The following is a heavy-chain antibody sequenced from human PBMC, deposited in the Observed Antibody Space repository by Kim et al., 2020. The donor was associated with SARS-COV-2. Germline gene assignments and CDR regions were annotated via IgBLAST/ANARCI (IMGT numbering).Heavy chain of an antibody. J-gene: IGHJ4*02. D-gene: IGHD3-9*01. CDR3: ARDFLRYFDWLPELYFDY. V-gene: IGHV3-33*05. CDR1: GFTFSSYG. CDR2: ISYDGSNK. Sequence: GGSLRLSCAASGFTFSSYGMHWVRQAPGKGLEWVAVISYDGSNKYYADSVKGRFTISRDNSKNTLYLQMNSLRAEDTAVYYCARDFLRYFDWLPELYFDYWGQGTLVTVSS.